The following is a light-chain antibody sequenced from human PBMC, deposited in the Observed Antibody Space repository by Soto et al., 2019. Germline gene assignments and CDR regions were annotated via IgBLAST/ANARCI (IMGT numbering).Light chain of an antibody. Sequence: EVMLTQAPGTLSLSPGERATLSCRASQSIFSNYLAWYQQKSGQAPRLLLYGASNRATGIPDRFSGSGSGTDFTLTISRLEPEDFAVYYCQQYGTSPRTFGQGTKVESK. V-gene: IGKV3-20*01. CDR3: QQYGTSPRT. J-gene: IGKJ1*01. CDR1: QSIFSNY. CDR2: GAS.